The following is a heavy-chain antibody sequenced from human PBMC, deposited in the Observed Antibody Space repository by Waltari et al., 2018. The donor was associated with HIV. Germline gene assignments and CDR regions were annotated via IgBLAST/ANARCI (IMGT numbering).Heavy chain of an antibody. CDR2: IYTSGCT. CDR3: AREGSSGRAFDI. CDR1: GGSISSGSYY. V-gene: IGHV4-61*02. Sequence: QVQLQESGPGLVKPSQTLSLTCTVSGGSISSGSYYWSWIRQPAGKGLEWIGRIYTSGCTNSNPSLKSRVTIAVDTSKNQFSLKLSSVTAADTAVYYCAREGSSGRAFDIWGQGTMVTVSS. D-gene: IGHD1-26*01. J-gene: IGHJ3*02.